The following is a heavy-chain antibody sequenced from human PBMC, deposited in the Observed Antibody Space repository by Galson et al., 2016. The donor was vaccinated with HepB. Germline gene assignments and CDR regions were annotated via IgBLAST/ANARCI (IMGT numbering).Heavy chain of an antibody. CDR2: INHSGST. J-gene: IGHJ4*02. Sequence: SETLSLTCGVYGGSLSGYYWSWIRQPPGKGLEWIGEINHSGSTNYNPSLKSRVTISVDTSKNQFSLKLRSVTAADTAVYYCARGRSLGIFGEFFPTPVFDDWGRGTLVTVSS. CDR3: ARGRSLGIFGEFFPTPVFDD. CDR1: GGSLSGYY. D-gene: IGHD3-3*01. V-gene: IGHV4-34*01.